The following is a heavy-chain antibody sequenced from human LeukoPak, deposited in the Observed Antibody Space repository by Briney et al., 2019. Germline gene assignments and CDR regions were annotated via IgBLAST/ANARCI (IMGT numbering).Heavy chain of an antibody. CDR3: ARDYSGYDWAAFDF. CDR1: GDSVSSYRAA. D-gene: IGHD5-12*01. CDR2: TYYRSKWYN. Sequence: SQTLSLTCAISGDSVSSYRAAWNWIRQSPSRGLEWLGRTYYRSKWYNDYAPFVKSRININSDTSKNQFSLQLKSVTPEDTAVYYCARDYSGYDWAAFDFWGQGTILTVSS. J-gene: IGHJ3*01. V-gene: IGHV6-1*01.